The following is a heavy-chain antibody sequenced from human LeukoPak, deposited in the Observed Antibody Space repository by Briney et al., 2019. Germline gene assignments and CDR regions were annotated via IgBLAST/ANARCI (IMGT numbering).Heavy chain of an antibody. V-gene: IGHV1-18*01. J-gene: IGHJ3*02. Sequence: ASVKVSCKASGYTFTSYGISWVRQAPGQGLEWMGWISAYNGNTNYAQKLQGRVTMTEDTSTDTAYMELSSLRSEDTAVYYCATVGPSPGMDAFDIWGQGTMVTVSS. CDR2: ISAYNGNT. CDR1: GYTFTSYG. D-gene: IGHD3-16*01. CDR3: ATVGPSPGMDAFDI.